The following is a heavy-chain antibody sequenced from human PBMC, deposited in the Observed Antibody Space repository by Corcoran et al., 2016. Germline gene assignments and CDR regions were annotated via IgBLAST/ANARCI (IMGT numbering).Heavy chain of an antibody. Sequence: QVQLVESGGGVVQPGRSLRLSCAASGFTFSSYGMHWVRQAPGTGLEWVAVISYDGSNKYYADSVKGRFTISRDNSKNTLYLQMNSLRAEDTAVYYCAKEGYWGQGTLVTVSS. CDR3: AKEGY. CDR2: ISYDGSNK. V-gene: IGHV3-30*18. J-gene: IGHJ4*02. CDR1: GFTFSSYG.